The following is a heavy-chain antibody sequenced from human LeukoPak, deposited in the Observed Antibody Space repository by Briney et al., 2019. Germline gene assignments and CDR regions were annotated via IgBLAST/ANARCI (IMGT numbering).Heavy chain of an antibody. J-gene: IGHJ4*02. CDR2: ISYDGSNK. V-gene: IGHV3-30*04. D-gene: IGHD3-22*01. Sequence: GGSLRLSCAASGFTFSSYAMHWVRQAPGKGLEWVAVISYDGSNKYYADSVKGRFTISGDNSRNTLYLQMNSLRAEDTAVYYCARGTIYYDSSGYTLRGWGQGTLVTVSS. CDR1: GFTFSSYA. CDR3: ARGTIYYDSSGYTLRG.